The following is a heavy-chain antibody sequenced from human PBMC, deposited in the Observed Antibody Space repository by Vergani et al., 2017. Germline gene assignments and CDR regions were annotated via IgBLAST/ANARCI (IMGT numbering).Heavy chain of an antibody. V-gene: IGHV3-30*03. D-gene: IGHD4/OR15-4a*01. CDR2: ISSDGTQK. CDR3: ARKRYGAAGCQIGYFRE. Sequence: QVHLVASGGGVVQPGRSLRLSCVVSGFTSSYCGMHWVRQAPGKGLEWVAVISSDGTQKYYADSVKGRFTISRDNDKSTLYLQMNSLRTEDTAVYYCARKRYGAAGCQIGYFREWGQGTLVTVSS. J-gene: IGHJ4*02. CDR1: GFTSSYCG.